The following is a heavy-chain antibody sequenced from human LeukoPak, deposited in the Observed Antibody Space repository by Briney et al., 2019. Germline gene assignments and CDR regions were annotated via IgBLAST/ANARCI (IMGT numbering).Heavy chain of an antibody. CDR1: GGSFSGYY. J-gene: IGHJ4*02. CDR2: INHSGST. CDR3: ARGRGYSYGFGY. Sequence: SETLSLTCAVYGGSFSGYYWSWIRQPPGKGLEWIGEINHSGSTNYNPSLKSRVTISVDTSKNQFSLKLSSVTAADTAVYYCARGRGYSYGFGYWGQGTLVTVSS. D-gene: IGHD5-18*01. V-gene: IGHV4-34*01.